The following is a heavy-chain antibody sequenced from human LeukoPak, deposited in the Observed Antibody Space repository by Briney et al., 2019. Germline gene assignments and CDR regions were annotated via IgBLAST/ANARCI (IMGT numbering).Heavy chain of an antibody. J-gene: IGHJ6*03. D-gene: IGHD3-16*01. Sequence: GASVKVSCKASGYTFTMYYIHWVRQAPGQGLEWMGMINPSDGATTYAQRFQGRVTMTRDMSTTTVYMDLRSLRSDDTAVYFFAREQRGGLSANLGGLFASYYTYYYMDVWGRGTTVTVSS. CDR3: AREQRGGLSANLGGLFASYYTYYYMDV. CDR1: GYTFTMYY. V-gene: IGHV1-46*01. CDR2: INPSDGAT.